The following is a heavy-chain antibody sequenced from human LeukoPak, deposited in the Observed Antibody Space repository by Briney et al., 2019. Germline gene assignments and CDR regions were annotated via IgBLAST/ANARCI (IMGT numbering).Heavy chain of an antibody. V-gene: IGHV4-30-4*01. CDR2: IYYSGST. CDR1: GGSISSGDYY. CDR3: AREAYYYDSSGYHYYFDY. J-gene: IGHJ4*02. Sequence: SQTLSLTCTVSGGSISSGDYYWGWIRQPPGKGLEWIGYIYYSGSTYYNPSLKSRVTISVDTSKNQFSLKLSSVTAADTAVYYCAREAYYYDSSGYHYYFDYWGQGTLVTVSS. D-gene: IGHD3-22*01.